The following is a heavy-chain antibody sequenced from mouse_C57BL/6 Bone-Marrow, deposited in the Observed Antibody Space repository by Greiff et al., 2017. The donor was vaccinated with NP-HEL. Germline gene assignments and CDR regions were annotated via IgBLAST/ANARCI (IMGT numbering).Heavy chain of an antibody. Sequence: VQLQQSGPELVKPGASVKISCKASGYTFTDYYINWVKQRPGQGLEWIGWIFPGSGSTYYNEKFKGKATLTVDKSSSTAYMLLSSLTSEYSAVYFCARNYDGYYWYFDVWGTGTTVTVSS. J-gene: IGHJ1*03. CDR3: ARNYDGYYWYFDV. CDR2: IFPGSGST. CDR1: GYTFTDYY. D-gene: IGHD2-3*01. V-gene: IGHV1-75*01.